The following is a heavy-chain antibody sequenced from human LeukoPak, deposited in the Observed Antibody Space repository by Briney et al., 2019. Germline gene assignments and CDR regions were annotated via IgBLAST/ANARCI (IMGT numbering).Heavy chain of an antibody. D-gene: IGHD3-10*01. J-gene: IGHJ4*02. Sequence: GGSLRLSCAASGLTFSNYWMHWVRQAPGKGLEWLAVIWYDGSNKYYADSVKGRFTISRDNSKNTLYLQMNSLRAEDTAVYYCASGYGSGSDDYLDYWGQGALVTVSS. CDR3: ASGYGSGSDDYLDY. CDR1: GLTFSNYW. CDR2: IWYDGSNK. V-gene: IGHV3-33*08.